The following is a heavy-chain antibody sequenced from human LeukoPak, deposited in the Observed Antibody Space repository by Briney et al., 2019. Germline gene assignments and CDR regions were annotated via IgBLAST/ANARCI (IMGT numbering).Heavy chain of an antibody. D-gene: IGHD2-15*01. Sequence: GGSLRLSCEAPGFAFSGYSMNWVRQAPGKGLEWVSYISSSSLTIYYADSVKGRFTISRDSGRNSLYLQMDILRAEDTAVYYCARDCSGGSCSEEMFYYYYMDVWGKGTTVTVSS. V-gene: IGHV3-48*01. CDR2: ISSSSLTI. J-gene: IGHJ6*03. CDR1: GFAFSGYS. CDR3: ARDCSGGSCSEEMFYYYYMDV.